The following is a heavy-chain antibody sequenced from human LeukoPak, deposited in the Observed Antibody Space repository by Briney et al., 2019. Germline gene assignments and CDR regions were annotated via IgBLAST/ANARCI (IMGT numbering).Heavy chain of an antibody. J-gene: IGHJ6*02. Sequence: GGSPRLSCAASGFTFSSYGMHWVRQAPGKGLEWVAVISYDGSNKYYADSVKGRFTISRDNSKNTLYLRMNSLRAEDTAVYYCAKYPWSSSWYYPLGMDVWGQGTTVTVSS. CDR2: ISYDGSNK. V-gene: IGHV3-30*18. D-gene: IGHD6-13*01. CDR3: AKYPWSSSWYYPLGMDV. CDR1: GFTFSSYG.